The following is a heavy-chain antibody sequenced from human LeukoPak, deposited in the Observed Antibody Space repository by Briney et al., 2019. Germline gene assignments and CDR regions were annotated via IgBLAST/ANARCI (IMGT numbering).Heavy chain of an antibody. CDR2: ISHSGANT. D-gene: IGHD2-15*01. Sequence: GGSLRLSCAASGFTFRDSAMDWVRQAPRKGLEWVSLISHSGANTFYADSVKGRFTVSRDNSKNMMYLQMNSLRAEDTAVYYCAKDIEASIWGQGTLVTVSS. CDR1: GFTFRDSA. J-gene: IGHJ4*02. V-gene: IGHV3-23*01. CDR3: AKDIEASI.